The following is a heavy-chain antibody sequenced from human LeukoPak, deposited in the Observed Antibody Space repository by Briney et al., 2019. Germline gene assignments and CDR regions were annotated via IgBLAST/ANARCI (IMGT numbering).Heavy chain of an antibody. CDR1: GFTFSSYS. J-gene: IGHJ6*03. V-gene: IGHV3-48*01. CDR2: ISSSSSNI. CDR3: AKAGYYYYYYMDV. Sequence: GGSLRLSCAASGFTFSSYSMNWVRQAPGKGLEWLSYISSSSSNIYYADSVKGRFSISRDNSKNTLYLQMNGLRAEDTAVYYCAKAGYYYYYYMDVWGKGTTVTISS.